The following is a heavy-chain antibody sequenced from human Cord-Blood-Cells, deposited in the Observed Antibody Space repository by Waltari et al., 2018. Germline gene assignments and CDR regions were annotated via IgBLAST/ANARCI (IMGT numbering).Heavy chain of an antibody. V-gene: IGHV1-69*01. CDR3: ARARGTGDYYYYYYMDV. D-gene: IGHD7-27*01. CDR1: GGPSSSYA. Sequence: VQLVQSGAEVKKPGSSVKVSCMASGGPSSSYAHIRVRPLPGQGLEWMGGSIPILRTANYAQKFQGRFTCTAYESTCTAYMDLSSLRSEDTAVYYGARARGTGDYYYYYYMDVWGKGTTFTVSS. CDR2: SIPILRTA. J-gene: IGHJ6*03.